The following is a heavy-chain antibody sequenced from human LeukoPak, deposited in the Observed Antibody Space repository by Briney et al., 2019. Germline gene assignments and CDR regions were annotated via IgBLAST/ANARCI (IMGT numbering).Heavy chain of an antibody. J-gene: IGHJ4*02. CDR2: INPKSGDT. CDR1: GYTFTAYN. V-gene: IGHV1-2*02. Sequence: ASVNVSCKTSGYTFTAYNIHWVRRAPGQGLEWMGWINPKSGDTNYVQRFQGRVTMTRDTAIGTVFLDLTRLRSDDTAIYYGARLNWNQNPPAYWGLGTLITVSS. D-gene: IGHD1-1*01. CDR3: ARLNWNQNPPAY.